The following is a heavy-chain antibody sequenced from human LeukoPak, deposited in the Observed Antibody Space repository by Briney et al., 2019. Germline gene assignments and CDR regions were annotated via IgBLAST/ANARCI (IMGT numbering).Heavy chain of an antibody. J-gene: IGHJ5*02. V-gene: IGHV1-24*01. Sequence: ASVKVSCKVSGYTLTELSMYWVRQAPGKGLEWMGGFDPEDGETIYAQKFQGRVTITRDMSTSTAYMELSSLRSEDTAVYYCAADNDYSLSYDSYGPLDAWGQGTLVTVSS. CDR1: GYTLTELS. CDR2: FDPEDGET. D-gene: IGHD4-11*01. CDR3: AADNDYSLSYDSYGPLDA.